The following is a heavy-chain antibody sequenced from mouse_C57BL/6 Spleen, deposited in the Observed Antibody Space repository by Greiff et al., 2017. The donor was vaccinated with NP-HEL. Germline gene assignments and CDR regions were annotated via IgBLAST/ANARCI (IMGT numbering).Heavy chain of an antibody. Sequence: EVKLVESGGGLVKPGGSLKLSCAASGFTFSSYAMSWVRQTPEKRLEWVATISDGGSDTYYPDNVKGRFTISRDNAKNNLYLQMSHLKSEDTAMYYCARVSSYWYFDVWGTGTTVTVSS. CDR2: ISDGGSDT. CDR1: GFTFSSYA. CDR3: ARVSSYWYFDV. J-gene: IGHJ1*03. V-gene: IGHV5-4*03.